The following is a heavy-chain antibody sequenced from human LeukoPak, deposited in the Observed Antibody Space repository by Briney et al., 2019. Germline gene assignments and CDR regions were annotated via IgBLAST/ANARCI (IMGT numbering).Heavy chain of an antibody. CDR2: ISGSGDYI. D-gene: IGHD5-12*01. CDR3: ARVNIVATIWSPFDF. CDR1: GFTLSSYT. J-gene: IGHJ4*02. Sequence: PGGSLRLSCAASGFTLSSYTMNWGRQAPGKGLEWVSSISGSGDYIYYADSVKGLFTISRDNAKNSLYLQMNSLRAEDTAVYYCARVNIVATIWSPFDFWGQGTLVTVSS. V-gene: IGHV3-21*01.